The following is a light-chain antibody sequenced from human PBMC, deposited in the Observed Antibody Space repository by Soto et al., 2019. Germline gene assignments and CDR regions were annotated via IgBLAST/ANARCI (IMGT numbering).Light chain of an antibody. CDR2: GAS. CDR3: QRSGSAPPYI. CDR1: QSLDSTY. V-gene: IGKV3-20*01. J-gene: IGKJ2*01. Sequence: EVVLTQSPGTLSLSPGERATLSCRASQSLDSTYLAWYQQKPCQSPRLVIYGASRRATGIPDRFSGSGSGTDFTLTIGRREPEDFAVYYCQRSGSAPPYIFGAGTRLDI.